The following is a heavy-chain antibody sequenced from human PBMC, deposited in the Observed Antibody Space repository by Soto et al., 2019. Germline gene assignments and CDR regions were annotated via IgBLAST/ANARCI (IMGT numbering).Heavy chain of an antibody. Sequence: QMQLVQSGPEVKKPGTSVKVSCKASGFTFTSSAMQGVRQAGGQRLEWIGWIVVGSGNTNYAQKFTARVPITRDMSTSMAYMEMSRLRSEDTAMYYCAAGGRDGDSLVYYYYAMDVWGQGTTVTVSS. CDR2: IVVGSGNT. D-gene: IGHD4-17*01. V-gene: IGHV1-58*02. CDR1: GFTFTSSA. CDR3: AAGGRDGDSLVYYYYAMDV. J-gene: IGHJ6*02.